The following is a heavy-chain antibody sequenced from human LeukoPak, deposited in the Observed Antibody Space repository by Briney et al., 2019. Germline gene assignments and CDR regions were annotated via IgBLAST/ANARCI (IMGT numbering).Heavy chain of an antibody. CDR3: ATNTGTVFDY. CDR2: IYYSGSN. CDR1: GGSISSSSYY. D-gene: IGHD7-27*01. J-gene: IGHJ4*02. V-gene: IGHV4-39*07. Sequence: SETLSLTCTVSGGSISSSSYYWGWIRQPPGKGLEWIGSIYYSGSNDYNPSLRSRVTILLDMSKHQFSLKLTSVTAADTAAYYCATNTGTVFDYWGQGTLVTVSS.